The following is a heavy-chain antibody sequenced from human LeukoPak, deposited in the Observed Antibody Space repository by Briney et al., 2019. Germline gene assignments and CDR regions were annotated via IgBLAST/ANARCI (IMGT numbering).Heavy chain of an antibody. CDR1: GGTFSSYA. CDR3: AELVGETEAFDI. CDR2: IIPIFGTA. D-gene: IGHD1-26*01. J-gene: IGHJ3*02. V-gene: IGHV1-69*13. Sequence: ASVKVSCKASGGTFSSYAISWVRQAPGQGLEWMGGIIPIFGTANYAQKFQGRVTITADESTSTAYKELSSLRSEDTAVYYCAELVGETEAFDIWGQGTLVTVSS.